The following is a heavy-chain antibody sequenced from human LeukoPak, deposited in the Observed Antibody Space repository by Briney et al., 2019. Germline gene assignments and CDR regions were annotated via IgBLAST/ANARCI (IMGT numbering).Heavy chain of an antibody. D-gene: IGHD3-10*01. CDR2: IRYDGSNK. CDR1: GFTFSSYG. CDR3: AKDGFRLSYFDY. Sequence: PGGSLRLSCAASGFTFSSYGMHWVRQAPGKGLEWVAFIRYDGSNKYYADSVKGRFTISRDNSKNTLYLQMNSLRAEDTAVYYCAKDGFRLSYFDYWGQGTLVTVSS. J-gene: IGHJ4*02. V-gene: IGHV3-30*02.